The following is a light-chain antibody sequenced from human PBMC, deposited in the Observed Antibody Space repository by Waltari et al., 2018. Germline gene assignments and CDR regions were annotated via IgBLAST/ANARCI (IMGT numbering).Light chain of an antibody. Sequence: DIQITQSPSSLSASIGDRVPIPSRASQSISTFLNWYQQKPGRAPKLLIYAASSLRGAVPSRFSGSGSGTDFTLTISSLQPDDFATYYCQQSYSSFTFGQGTRLEIK. CDR1: QSISTF. CDR2: AAS. CDR3: QQSYSSFT. V-gene: IGKV1-39*01. J-gene: IGKJ5*01.